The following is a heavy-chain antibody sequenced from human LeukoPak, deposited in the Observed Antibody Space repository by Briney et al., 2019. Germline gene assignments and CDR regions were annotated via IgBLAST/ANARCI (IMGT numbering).Heavy chain of an antibody. D-gene: IGHD6-25*01. CDR2: ISSSSSYI. Sequence: PGGALRLSCAASGFAFSSYSMNWGRQAPGKGLEWVSPISSSSSYIYYAHSVRGGFTISRDKAHNSLYLQMNCLRAEDTVVYYCARDRLAAADYWGQGTLVTVSS. J-gene: IGHJ4*02. V-gene: IGHV3-21*01. CDR3: ARDRLAAADY. CDR1: GFAFSSYS.